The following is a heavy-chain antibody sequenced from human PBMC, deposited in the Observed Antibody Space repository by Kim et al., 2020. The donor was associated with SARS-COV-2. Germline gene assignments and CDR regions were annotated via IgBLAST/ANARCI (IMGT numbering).Heavy chain of an antibody. D-gene: IGHD3-10*01. V-gene: IGHV1-8*01. CDR1: GYTFTSYD. CDR3: ARAVWFRELLVRYYFDY. CDR2: MNPNSGNT. J-gene: IGHJ4*02. Sequence: ASVKVSCKASGYTFTSYDINWVRQATGQGLEWMGWMNPNSGNTGYAQKFQGIVTMTRNTSISTAYMELSSLRSEDTAVYYCARAVWFRELLVRYYFDYWGQGTLVTVSS.